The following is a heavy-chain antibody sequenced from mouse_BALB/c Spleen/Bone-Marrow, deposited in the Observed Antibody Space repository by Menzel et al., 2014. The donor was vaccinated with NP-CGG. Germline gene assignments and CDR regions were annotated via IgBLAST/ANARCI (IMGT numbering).Heavy chain of an antibody. V-gene: IGHV2-9*02. D-gene: IGHD2-4*01. CDR3: AREGTTMITTAFDY. CDR2: ICAGGST. Sequence: QVQLQQSGPGLVAPSQSLSITCTVSGFSLTSYDVHWVRQPPGKSLEWLGVICAGGSTSYNSALMSRLSISKDNSKSQVFLKMNSLQTDDTAMSYCAREGTTMITTAFDYWGQGTTLTVSS. J-gene: IGHJ2*01. CDR1: GFSLTSYD.